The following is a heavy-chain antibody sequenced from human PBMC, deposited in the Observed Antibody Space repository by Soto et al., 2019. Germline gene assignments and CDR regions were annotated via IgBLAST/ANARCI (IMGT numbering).Heavy chain of an antibody. CDR2: INSDGSST. J-gene: IGHJ6*02. D-gene: IGHD3-3*01. CDR3: ARGIDYYDFWSGYYNGMDV. V-gene: IGHV3-74*01. CDR1: GFTFSSYW. Sequence: GGSLRLSCAASGFTFSSYWMHWVRQAPGKGLVWVSRINSDGSSTSYADSVKGRFTISRDNAKNTLYLQMNSLRAEDTAVYYCARGIDYYDFWSGYYNGMDVWGQGTTVTVSS.